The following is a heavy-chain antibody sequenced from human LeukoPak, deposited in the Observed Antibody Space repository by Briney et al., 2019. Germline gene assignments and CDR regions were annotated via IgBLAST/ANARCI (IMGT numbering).Heavy chain of an antibody. V-gene: IGHV4-34*01. J-gene: IGHJ4*02. CDR2: INHSGST. CDR3: ARGGYSYGRRKGPFDY. D-gene: IGHD5-18*01. CDR1: GGSFSGYY. Sequence: SETLSLTCAVYGGSFSGYYWSWLRQPPGKGLEWIGEINHSGSTNYNPSLKSRVTISVDTSKNQFSLKLSSVTAADTAVYYCARGGYSYGRRKGPFDYWGQGTLVTVSS.